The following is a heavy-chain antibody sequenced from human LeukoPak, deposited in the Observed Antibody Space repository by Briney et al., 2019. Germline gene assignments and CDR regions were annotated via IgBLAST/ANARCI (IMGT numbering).Heavy chain of an antibody. Sequence: SSETLSLTCTVSGGSISSYSWRWIRQPPGKGLEWIGSIYYSGSTNYNPSLKSRVTMSVDTSKNHFSLKLSSVTAADTAVYYCARHGGESIVAMILHACDIWGQGTMVTVSS. D-gene: IGHD5-12*01. CDR3: ARHGGESIVAMILHACDI. J-gene: IGHJ3*02. CDR1: GGSISSYS. V-gene: IGHV4-59*08. CDR2: IYYSGST.